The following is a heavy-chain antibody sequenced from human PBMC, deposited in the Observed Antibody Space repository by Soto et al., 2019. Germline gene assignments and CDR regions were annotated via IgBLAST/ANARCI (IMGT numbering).Heavy chain of an antibody. D-gene: IGHD6-19*01. Sequence: PGESLKISCKGSGYSFTSYWIGWVRQMPGKGLEWMGIIYPGDSDTRYSPSFQGQVTISADKSISTAYLQWSSLKASDTAMYYCARPREAGKYYYGVDVWGQGTTVTVYS. CDR3: ARPREAGKYYYGVDV. V-gene: IGHV5-51*01. CDR2: IYPGDSDT. J-gene: IGHJ6*02. CDR1: GYSFTSYW.